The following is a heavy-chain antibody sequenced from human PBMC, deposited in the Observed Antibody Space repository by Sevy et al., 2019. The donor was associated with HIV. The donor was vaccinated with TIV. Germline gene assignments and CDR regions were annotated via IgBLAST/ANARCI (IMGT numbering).Heavy chain of an antibody. CDR1: GLTFSSHG. CDR2: ISYDGSYK. Sequence: GGSLRLSCAASGLTFSSHGMHWVRQAPGKGLEWVAVISYDGSYKSYGDSVKGRFTISRDDSKNTLYLQMNSLRPEDTAVYYCPRDSGYSINWYPAYWGQGTLVTVSS. J-gene: IGHJ4*02. V-gene: IGHV3-30*03. D-gene: IGHD6-13*01. CDR3: PRDSGYSINWYPAY.